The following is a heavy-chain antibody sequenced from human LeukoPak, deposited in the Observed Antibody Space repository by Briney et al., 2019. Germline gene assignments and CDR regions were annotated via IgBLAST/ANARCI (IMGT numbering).Heavy chain of an antibody. CDR1: GFTFSSFA. D-gene: IGHD2-15*01. V-gene: IGHV3-30-3*01. CDR3: AKDWSLVVVAASGMDV. Sequence: PGRSLRLSCAASGFTFSSFAMHWVRQAPGKGLEWVAVISYDGSNKYDADSVKGRFTISRDNSKNTLYLQMNSLRAEDTAVYYCAKDWSLVVVAASGMDVWGQGTTVTVSS. CDR2: ISYDGSNK. J-gene: IGHJ6*02.